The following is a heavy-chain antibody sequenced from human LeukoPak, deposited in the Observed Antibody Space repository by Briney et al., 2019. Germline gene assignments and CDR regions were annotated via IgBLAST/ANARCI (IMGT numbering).Heavy chain of an antibody. CDR2: INHSGST. V-gene: IGHV4-34*01. Sequence: SETLSLTCAVSGGSFSGYYWSWIRQPPGKGLEWIGEINHSGSTNYNPSLKSRVTISVDTSKNQFSLKLRSVTAADTAVYYCARGRGYCSSTSCYHLDVWGKGTTVTVSS. CDR3: ARGRGYCSSTSCYHLDV. CDR1: GGSFSGYY. J-gene: IGHJ6*04. D-gene: IGHD2-2*01.